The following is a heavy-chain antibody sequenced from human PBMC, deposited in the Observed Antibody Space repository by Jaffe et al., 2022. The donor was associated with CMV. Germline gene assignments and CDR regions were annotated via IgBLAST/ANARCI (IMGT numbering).Heavy chain of an antibody. D-gene: IGHD3-16*01. V-gene: IGHV3-66*01. CDR2: IHSGGST. J-gene: IGHJ6*03. CDR1: GFTVSKNY. CDR3: ARTLYEGAVWTRNPYSYYYMDV. Sequence: EVQLVESGGDLVQPGGSLRLSCAASGFTVSKNYMSWVRQAPGKGLEWVSIIHSGGSTSYTDSVKGRFTISRDTSKNTLNLQMDSLRVEDTAVYYCARTLYEGAVWTRNPYSYYYMDVWGKGTSVTVSS.